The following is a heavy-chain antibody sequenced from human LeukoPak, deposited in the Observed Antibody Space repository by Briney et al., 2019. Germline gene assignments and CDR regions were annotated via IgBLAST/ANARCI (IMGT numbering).Heavy chain of an antibody. Sequence: SETLSLTCAVSGGSISRSNWWSWVRQPPGKGLEWIGEIYHSGSTNYNPSLKSRVTISVDTSKNQFSLKLSSVTAADTAVYYCAREGYCSSTSCYFGYWGQGTLVTVSS. CDR1: GGSISRSNW. CDR3: AREGYCSSTSCYFGY. J-gene: IGHJ4*02. D-gene: IGHD2-2*01. V-gene: IGHV4-4*02. CDR2: IYHSGST.